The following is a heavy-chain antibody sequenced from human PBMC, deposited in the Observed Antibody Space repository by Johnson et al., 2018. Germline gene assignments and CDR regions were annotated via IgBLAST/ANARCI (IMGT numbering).Heavy chain of an antibody. CDR2: ISYDGSNK. CDR3: ANGASAAVGSYYYYMDV. CDR1: GFTFSSYG. D-gene: IGHD6-13*01. J-gene: IGHJ6*03. Sequence: QVQLVQSGGGVVQPGRSLRLSCAASGFTFSSYGMHWVRQAPGKGLEWVAVISYDGSNKYYADSVKGRFTISRDNSKNTLYLQMNSLRAEDTAVDYCANGASAAVGSYYYYMDVWGKGTTVTVSS. V-gene: IGHV3-30*18.